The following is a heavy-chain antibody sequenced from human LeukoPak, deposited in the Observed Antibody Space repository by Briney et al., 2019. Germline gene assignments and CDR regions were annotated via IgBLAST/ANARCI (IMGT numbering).Heavy chain of an antibody. CDR3: ASPPLGYSGYDYFY. V-gene: IGHV1-69*05. CDR2: IIPIFGTA. Sequence: SVKVSFKASGGTFSSYAISWVRQAPGQGLEWMGGIIPIFGTANYAQKFQGRVTITTDESTSTAYMELSSLRSEDTAVYYCASPPLGYSGYDYFYWGQGTLVTVSS. CDR1: GGTFSSYA. J-gene: IGHJ4*02. D-gene: IGHD5-12*01.